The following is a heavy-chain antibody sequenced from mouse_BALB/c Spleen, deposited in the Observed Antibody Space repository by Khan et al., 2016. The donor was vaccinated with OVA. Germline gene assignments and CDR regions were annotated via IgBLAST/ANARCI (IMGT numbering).Heavy chain of an antibody. V-gene: IGHV3-2*02. CDR1: GYSITSNYA. D-gene: IGHD1-1*01. CDR2: ISYSGST. J-gene: IGHJ4*01. CDR3: SRQNYYAYALDY. Sequence: EVQLQESGPGLVKPSQSLSLTCTVTGYSITSNYAWSWIRQFPGNKLEWMGYISYSGSTNYNPSLKSRISVTRDTSENQFVLQLNSVTTEDTATCYCSRQNYYAYALDYWGQGTSVTVSS.